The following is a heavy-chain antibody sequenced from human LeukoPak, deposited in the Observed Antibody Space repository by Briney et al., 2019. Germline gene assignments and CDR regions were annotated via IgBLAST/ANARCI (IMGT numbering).Heavy chain of an antibody. Sequence: PGESLRLSCAASGFTFSDYYFSWIRQAPGKGLEWIGYIGSSGSIYYADSVKGRFTMSRDDAKSSLYLQVSSLRAEDTAIYYCARRRDYFDSWGQGTLVTVSS. CDR3: ARRRDYFDS. V-gene: IGHV3-11*01. CDR1: GFTFSDYY. J-gene: IGHJ4*02. CDR2: IGSSGSI.